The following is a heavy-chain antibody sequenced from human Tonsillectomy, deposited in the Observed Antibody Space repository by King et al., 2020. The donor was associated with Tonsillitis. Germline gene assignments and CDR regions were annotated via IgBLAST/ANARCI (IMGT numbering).Heavy chain of an antibody. CDR1: GGSFSGYF. CDR3: ARVDYYGGNSGYYYYVYMDV. D-gene: IGHD4-23*01. J-gene: IGHJ6*03. V-gene: IGHV4-34*01. CDR2: INHSEST. Sequence: VQLQQWGAGLLKPSETLSLTCAVYGGSFSGYFWSWIRQPPGKGLEWIGEINHSESTNYNPSLKSRVTISVDTSKNQFSLKLNSVTAADTAVYYCARVDYYGGNSGYYYYVYMDV.